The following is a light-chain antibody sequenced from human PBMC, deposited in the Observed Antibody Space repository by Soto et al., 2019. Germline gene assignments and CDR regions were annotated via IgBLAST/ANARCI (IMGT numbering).Light chain of an antibody. CDR2: GAS. CDR1: QSISSTF. V-gene: IGKV3-20*01. J-gene: IGKJ1*01. Sequence: EIVLTQSPGTLPLSPGEGATLSCRASQSISSTFLAWYQHKPGQAPRVLIYGASRRDAGIPDRFSGSGSGTDFTITISRLEPEDFAVYYCQQYESSWTFVQGTKVEMK. CDR3: QQYESSWT.